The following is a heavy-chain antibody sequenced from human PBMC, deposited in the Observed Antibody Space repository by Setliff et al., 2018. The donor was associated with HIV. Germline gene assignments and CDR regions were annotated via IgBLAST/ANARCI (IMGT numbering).Heavy chain of an antibody. CDR1: GGSISSGGYY. CDR2: IYYSGST. D-gene: IGHD1-1*01. Sequence: TLSLTCTVSGGSISSGGYYWSWIRQHPGKGLEWIGYIYYSGSTYYNPSLKSRVTISVDTSKNHFSLKLSSVAAADTAVYYCARRYHDASGFYNSWGQGVLVTVSS. J-gene: IGHJ4*02. V-gene: IGHV4-31*03. CDR3: ARRYHDASGFYNS.